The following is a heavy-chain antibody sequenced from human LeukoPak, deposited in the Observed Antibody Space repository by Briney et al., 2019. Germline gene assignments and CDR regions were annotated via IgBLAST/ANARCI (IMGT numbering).Heavy chain of an antibody. CDR1: GFTFSGSA. J-gene: IGHJ4*02. Sequence: GGSLRLSCAASGFTFSGSAMHWVRQASGKGLEWVGRIRSKANSYATAYAASVKGRFTISRDDSKNTAYLQMNSLKTEDTAVYYCTRRGYFNGSGVRDYWGQGTLVTVSS. CDR3: TRRGYFNGSGVRDY. V-gene: IGHV3-73*01. D-gene: IGHD3-10*01. CDR2: IRSKANSYAT.